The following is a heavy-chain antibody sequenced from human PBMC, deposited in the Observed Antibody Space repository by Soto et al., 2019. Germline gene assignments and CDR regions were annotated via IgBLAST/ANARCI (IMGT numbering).Heavy chain of an antibody. J-gene: IGHJ4*02. D-gene: IGHD3-16*01. CDR1: GFTFSSYG. CDR3: AKAAGSNAYYPNDD. Sequence: GGSLRLSCAASGFTFSSYGMQWFRQAPGKGLEWVAVISYDGSNKYYADSVKGRFTISRDNSKNTLYLQMNSLRAEDAAVYYWAKAAGSNAYYPNDDWGQGTWVTVSS. CDR2: ISYDGSNK. V-gene: IGHV3-30*18.